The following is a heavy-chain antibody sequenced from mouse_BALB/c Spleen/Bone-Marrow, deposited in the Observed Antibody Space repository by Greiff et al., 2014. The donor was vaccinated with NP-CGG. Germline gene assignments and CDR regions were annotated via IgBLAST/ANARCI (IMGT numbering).Heavy chain of an antibody. D-gene: IGHD2-3*01. Sequence: EVMLVESGGDLVKPGGSLKLSCAASGFTFSNYGMSWVRQTPDKRLEWVATISSRGSYTYYPDSVKGRFTISRDNAKNTLYLQMSSLKSEDTAMYYCARRGYDDYAEGLDYWGQGTSVTVSS. CDR3: ARRGYDDYAEGLDY. CDR2: ISSRGSYT. J-gene: IGHJ4*01. CDR1: GFTFSNYG. V-gene: IGHV5-6*02.